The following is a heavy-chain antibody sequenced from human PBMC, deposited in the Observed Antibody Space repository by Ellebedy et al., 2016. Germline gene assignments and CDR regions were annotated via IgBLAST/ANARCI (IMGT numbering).Heavy chain of an antibody. CDR2: GFHSGYT. J-gene: IGHJ3*02. V-gene: IGHV4-59*01. Sequence: SETLSLTXSVSGDSINSYYWSWIRQPPGKGLEWMGYGFHSGYTNYNPSLKSRVAISIDTSKNQFSLKLTSVTAADTAVYYCARESLVGGDYYPDIWGQGTMVIVSS. CDR3: ARESLVGGDYYPDI. CDR1: GDSINSYY. D-gene: IGHD3-22*01.